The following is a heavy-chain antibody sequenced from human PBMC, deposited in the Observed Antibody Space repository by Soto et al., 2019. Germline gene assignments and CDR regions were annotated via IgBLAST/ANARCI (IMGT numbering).Heavy chain of an antibody. CDR2: ISYDGSNK. CDR1: GFTFSSYG. V-gene: IGHV3-30*03. CDR3: ATAPAIVLRPAAMGGDY. Sequence: QVQLVESGGGVVQPGRSLRLSCAASGFTFSSYGMHWVRQAPGKGLEWVAVISYDGSNKYYADSVKGRFTISRDNSKNTLYLQMNSLRAEDTAVYYCATAPAIVLRPAAMGGDYWGQGTLVTVSS. J-gene: IGHJ4*02. D-gene: IGHD2-2*01.